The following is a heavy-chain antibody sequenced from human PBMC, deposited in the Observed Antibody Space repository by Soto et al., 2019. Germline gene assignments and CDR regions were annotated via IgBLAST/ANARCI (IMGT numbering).Heavy chain of an antibody. CDR1: GGSISSYY. Sequence: NPSETLSLTCTVSGGSISSYYWSWIRQPPGKGLEWIGYIYYSGSTNYNPSLKSRVTISVDTSKNQFSLKLSSVTAADTAVYYCAGIVATIPYSSGWYGWFDPWGQGTLVTVSS. CDR3: AGIVATIPYSSGWYGWFDP. CDR2: IYYSGST. V-gene: IGHV4-59*01. D-gene: IGHD6-19*01. J-gene: IGHJ5*02.